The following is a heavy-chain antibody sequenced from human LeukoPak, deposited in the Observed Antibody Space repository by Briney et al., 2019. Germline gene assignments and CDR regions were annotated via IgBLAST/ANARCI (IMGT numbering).Heavy chain of an antibody. J-gene: IGHJ6*02. Sequence: PSETLSLTCTVSGGSISSGGYYWSWIRQHPGKGLEWLGYIYYSGSTYYNPSLKSRVTISVDTSKNQFSLKLSSVTAADTAVYYCARAAVGWSSSGWYDYYYYGMDVWGQGTTVTVSS. CDR1: GGSISSGGYY. D-gene: IGHD6-19*01. CDR2: IYYSGST. CDR3: ARAAVGWSSSGWYDYYYYGMDV. V-gene: IGHV4-31*03.